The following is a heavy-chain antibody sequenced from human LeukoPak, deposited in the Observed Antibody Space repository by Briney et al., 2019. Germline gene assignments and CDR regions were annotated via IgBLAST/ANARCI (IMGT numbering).Heavy chain of an antibody. J-gene: IGHJ4*02. V-gene: IGHV3-23*01. CDR2: ISGSGGST. CDR3: AKDKYCSGGSCYYDY. D-gene: IGHD2-15*01. Sequence: SGGSLRPSCAASGFTFSGYAMNWVRQAPGKGLEWVSVISGSGGSTYYADSVKGRFTISTDNSKNTLYLQINSLRVEDTALYYCAKDKYCSGGSCYYDYWGQGTLVTVSS. CDR1: GFTFSGYA.